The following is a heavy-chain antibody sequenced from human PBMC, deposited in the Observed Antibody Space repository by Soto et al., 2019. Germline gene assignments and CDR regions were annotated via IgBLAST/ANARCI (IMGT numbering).Heavy chain of an antibody. D-gene: IGHD6-19*01. CDR2: ISGSGGST. CDR3: AKDLAVAGTSA. V-gene: IGHV3-23*01. J-gene: IGHJ5*02. Sequence: LRLSCAASGFTFSSYAMSGVRQAPGKGLEWVSAISGSGGSTYYADSVKGRFTISRDNSKNTLYLQMNSLRAEDTAVYYCAKDLAVAGTSAWGQGTLVTVSS. CDR1: GFTFSSYA.